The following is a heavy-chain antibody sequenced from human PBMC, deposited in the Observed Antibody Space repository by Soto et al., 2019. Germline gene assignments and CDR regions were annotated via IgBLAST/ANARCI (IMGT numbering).Heavy chain of an antibody. J-gene: IGHJ6*02. D-gene: IGHD4-17*01. V-gene: IGHV3-9*01. CDR3: AKDLQYVDYVPLHFYGMDV. CDR1: GFTFDDYA. CDR2: IGWNSGTI. Sequence: EVQLVESGGGLVQPGRSLRLSCAASGFTFDDYAMHWVRQAPGKGLEWVSGIGWNSGTIGYADSVKGRFTISRDNAKNSLYLQMNSLRAEDTALYYCAKDLQYVDYVPLHFYGMDVWGQGTTVTVSS.